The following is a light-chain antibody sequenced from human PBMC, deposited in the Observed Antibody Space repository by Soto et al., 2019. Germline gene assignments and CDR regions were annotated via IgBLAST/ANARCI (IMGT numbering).Light chain of an antibody. J-gene: IGLJ1*01. CDR3: SSYGGYNNFV. Sequence: QSALTQPPSASGSPGQSVTISCTGTSSDVGGYNYVSWFQQHPGKAPKLIIHEVNQRPSGVPDRFSGSKSGNTASLTVSGLQAEDEGTYYCSSYGGYNNFVFGTGTKVTVL. CDR2: EVN. V-gene: IGLV2-8*01. CDR1: SSDVGGYNY.